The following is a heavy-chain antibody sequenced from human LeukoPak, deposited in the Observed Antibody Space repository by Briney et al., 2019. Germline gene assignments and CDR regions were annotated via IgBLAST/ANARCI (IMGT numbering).Heavy chain of an antibody. J-gene: IGHJ4*02. CDR2: IRYDGSNK. Sequence: GGSLRRSCAASGFTFSSYGMHWVRQAPGKGLEWVAFIRYDGSNKYYADSVKGRFTISRDNSKNTLYLQMNSLRAEDTAVYYCAKDVIVAFDYRGQGTLVTVSS. D-gene: IGHD2/OR15-2a*01. CDR3: AKDVIVAFDY. CDR1: GFTFSSYG. V-gene: IGHV3-30*02.